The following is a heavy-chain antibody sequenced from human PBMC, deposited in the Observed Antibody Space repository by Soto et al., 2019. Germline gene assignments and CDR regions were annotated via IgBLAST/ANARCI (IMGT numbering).Heavy chain of an antibody. J-gene: IGHJ1*01. CDR2: IYPGDSDN. Sequence: GESRKISCKGFGYTFTEYWIGWVRQLPRKGLAWMGIIYPGDSDNRYSPSFQGHVNITVDKSTCTDYLQWNTLKASDSALYYCARQISNFRSDYYAFDGWGQGTLVTVSS. D-gene: IGHD2-2*01. CDR1: GYTFTEYW. V-gene: IGHV5-51*01. CDR3: ARQISNFRSDYYAFDG.